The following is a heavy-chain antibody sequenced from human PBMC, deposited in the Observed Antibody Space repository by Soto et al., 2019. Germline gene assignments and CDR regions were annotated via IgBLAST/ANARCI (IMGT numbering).Heavy chain of an antibody. CDR3: ARGDRYYYDSSGTRGYYFDY. CDR2: IYYSGST. J-gene: IGHJ4*02. V-gene: IGHV4-59*01. Sequence: SETLSLTCTVSGGSISSYYWSWIRQPPGKGLEWIGYIYYSGSTNYNPSLKSRVTISVDTSKNQFSLKLSSVTAADTAVYYCARGDRYYYDSSGTRGYYFDYWGQGTLVTVSS. D-gene: IGHD3-22*01. CDR1: GGSISSYY.